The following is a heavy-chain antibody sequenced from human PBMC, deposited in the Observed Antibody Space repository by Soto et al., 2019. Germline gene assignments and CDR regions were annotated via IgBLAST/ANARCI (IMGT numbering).Heavy chain of an antibody. Sequence: GESLKISCNGSGYSFTSYWIGWVRQMPGKGLEWMGIIYPGDSDTRYSPSLQGQVTISADKSISTAYLQWSSLKASDTAMYYCARPRITYCTNGVCPKYYYYYYGMDVWGQGTTVTVSS. CDR3: ARPRITYCTNGVCPKYYYYYYGMDV. D-gene: IGHD2-8*01. V-gene: IGHV5-51*01. CDR1: GYSFTSYW. CDR2: IYPGDSDT. J-gene: IGHJ6*02.